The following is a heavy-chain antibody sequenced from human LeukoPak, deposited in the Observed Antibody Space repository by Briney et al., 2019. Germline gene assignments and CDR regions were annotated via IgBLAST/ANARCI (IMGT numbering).Heavy chain of an antibody. CDR3: VRDFGESSGYYFDY. D-gene: IGHD3-22*01. J-gene: IGHJ4*02. CDR1: GFIFSRYW. Sequence: GGSLRLSCAASGFIFSRYWMHWVRQAPGKGLVWVSRINGDGSTLSYADSVKGRFTISRDNAKNTLYLQMNSLRAEDTAVYYCVRDFGESSGYYFDYWGQGTLVTVSS. V-gene: IGHV3-74*01. CDR2: INGDGSTL.